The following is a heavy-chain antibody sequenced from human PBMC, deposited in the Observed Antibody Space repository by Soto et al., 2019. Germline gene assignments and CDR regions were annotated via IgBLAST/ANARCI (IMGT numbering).Heavy chain of an antibody. CDR2: ISGSGGTA. CDR3: AKGRGQNWNFDY. CDR1: GFTFSSYA. D-gene: IGHD1-1*01. V-gene: IGHV3-23*01. Sequence: EVQLLESGGGSVQPGGSLRLSCAASGFTFSSYAMHWVRRPPAKGLEWVSSISGSGGTAYYADSVKGRFSISRDSLVNTLYLQMNSLRAEDTAVYYCAKGRGQNWNFDYWGQGPLVTVSP. J-gene: IGHJ4*02.